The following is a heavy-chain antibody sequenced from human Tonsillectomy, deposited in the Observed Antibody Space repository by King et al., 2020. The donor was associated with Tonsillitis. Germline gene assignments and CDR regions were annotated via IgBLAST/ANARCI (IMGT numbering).Heavy chain of an antibody. Sequence: QLVQSGAEVKKPGSSVKVSCKVSGGIFSSYAISWVRQAPGQGLEWMGRIIPILDIANYAQKFQGRVTNTADKSTSTAYMEVSSLRSEDTAVYYCARDSGYCSGGSCYGFYYYYMDVWGKGTTVTVSS. CDR3: ARDSGYCSGGSCYGFYYYYMDV. V-gene: IGHV1-69*04. J-gene: IGHJ6*03. CDR1: GGIFSSYA. CDR2: IIPILDIA. D-gene: IGHD2-15*01.